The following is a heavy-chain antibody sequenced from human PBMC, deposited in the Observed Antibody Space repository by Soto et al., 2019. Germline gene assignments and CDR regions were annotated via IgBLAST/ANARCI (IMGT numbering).Heavy chain of an antibody. CDR3: ARGGLGHCTGGNCPKNWFDP. CDR2: VSPYNGNT. J-gene: IGHJ5*02. CDR1: GYTFTNYG. V-gene: IGHV1-18*01. D-gene: IGHD2-15*01. Sequence: QVQLVQSGAEVKKPGASVKVSCKASGYTFTNYGVTWVRQAPGQGLEWMGWVSPYNGNTDYAQNFQGRLTMTTDASTTTAYMELRRLRSDDTAVYYCARGGLGHCTGGNCPKNWFDPWGQGTQVTVSS.